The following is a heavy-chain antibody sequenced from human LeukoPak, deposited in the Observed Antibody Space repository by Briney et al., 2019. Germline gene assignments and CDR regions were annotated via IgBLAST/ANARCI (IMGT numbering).Heavy chain of an antibody. D-gene: IGHD3-16*01. CDR2: IYSDGGT. V-gene: IGHV3-66*02. CDR3: ARDGGFGGQGGDNWFDS. Sequence: PGGSLRLSCAASGFTVSAKYMSWVRQGPGKGLDWISSIYSDGGTNYADSVKGRFTISRDNSKNTLYLQMNSLRPEDTAVYYCARDGGFGGQGGDNWFDSWGQGALVNVSS. J-gene: IGHJ5*01. CDR1: GFTVSAKY.